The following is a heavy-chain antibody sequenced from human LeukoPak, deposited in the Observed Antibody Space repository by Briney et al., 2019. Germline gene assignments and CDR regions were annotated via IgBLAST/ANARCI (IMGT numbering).Heavy chain of an antibody. D-gene: IGHD6-13*01. V-gene: IGHV4-4*07. CDR2: IYASGST. CDR1: GGSISSYY. J-gene: IGHJ4*02. CDR3: VRRLGVAAADN. Sequence: SETLSLTCSVSGGSISSYYWSWVRQAAGKGLEWIGRIYASGSTNYNPSLKSRVNMSEDTSKNHFSLSLRSVTAADTAVYYCVRRLGVAAADNWGQGILVTVSS.